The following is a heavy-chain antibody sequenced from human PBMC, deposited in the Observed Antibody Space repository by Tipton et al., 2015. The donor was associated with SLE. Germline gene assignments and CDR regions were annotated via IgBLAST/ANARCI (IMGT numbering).Heavy chain of an antibody. D-gene: IGHD2-15*01. V-gene: IGHV5-51*01. CDR1: AYSFTSYW. J-gene: IGHJ1*01. CDR2: IYPGDSDT. Sequence: VQLVQSGAEVKKPGESLKISCKGSAYSFTSYWIGWVRQMPGKGLEWMGIIYPGDSDTRYNPSVQGQVTISTDRSINTAYLQWSSLKASDTATYYWARQLCSGNACHEHFDHWGQGTLVTVSS. CDR3: ARQLCSGNACHEHFDH.